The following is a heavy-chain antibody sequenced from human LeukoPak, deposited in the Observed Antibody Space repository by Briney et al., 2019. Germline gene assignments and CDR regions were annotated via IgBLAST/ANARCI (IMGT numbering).Heavy chain of an antibody. J-gene: IGHJ3*02. D-gene: IGHD3-22*01. Sequence: PSETLSLTCTVSGGSISSYYWSWIRQPAGKGLEWIGRIYTSGSTNYNPSLKRRVTMSVDTSKQQFSQKLSSVTAAQPAVYYRAGGGGSWYYDSSGHDAFDIWGQGTMVTVSS. CDR2: IYTSGST. CDR3: AGGGGSWYYDSSGHDAFDI. CDR1: GGSISSYY. V-gene: IGHV4-4*07.